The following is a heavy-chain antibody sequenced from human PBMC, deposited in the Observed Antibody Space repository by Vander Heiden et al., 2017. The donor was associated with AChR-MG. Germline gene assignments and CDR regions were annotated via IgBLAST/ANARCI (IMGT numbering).Heavy chain of an antibody. Sequence: EVQVVESGGALVKPGRSLRLSWTGPGFAFGANAVNWAPPAPGKGLEWVGLIRSTTFGRTTEYAASVRGRFTISRDGSEDIAFLQMNSLKTEDTAVYYCTRADTVVGAKYYFDYWGQGALVTVSS. D-gene: IGHD5-18*01. CDR3: TRADTVVGAKYYFDY. J-gene: IGHJ4*02. CDR1: GFAFGANA. CDR2: IRSTTFGRTT. V-gene: IGHV3-49*04.